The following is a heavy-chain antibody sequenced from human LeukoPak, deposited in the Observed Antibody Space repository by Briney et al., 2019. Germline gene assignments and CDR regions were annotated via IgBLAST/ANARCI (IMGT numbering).Heavy chain of an antibody. J-gene: IGHJ5*02. CDR1: GYRFTSYD. V-gene: IGHV1-8*01. CDR3: ARVISCYQVPCEGRFDP. Sequence: ASVKVSCKASGYRFTSYDINWVRQATGQGLEWMGWMNPNSRNTGYAQKFQGRVTITMDTSISTAYMELSSLRSDDTAVYYCARVISCYQVPCEGRFDPWGQGTLVTVSS. CDR2: MNPNSRNT. D-gene: IGHD2-2*01.